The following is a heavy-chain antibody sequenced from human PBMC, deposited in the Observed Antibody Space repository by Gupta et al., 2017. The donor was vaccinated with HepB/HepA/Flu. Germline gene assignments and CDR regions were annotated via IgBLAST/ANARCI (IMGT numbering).Heavy chain of an antibody. CDR3: AKAVLGARGDSS. CDR1: GFTVSSNY. Sequence: EVQLVESGGGLIQPGGSLRLSCAASGFTVSSNYMSWVRQAPGKGLEGVSDIYSGGSTFYADSVKGRFTISRDNSKNTLYLQMNSLRVEDTAVYYCAKAVLGARGDSSWGQGILVTVS. J-gene: IGHJ5*02. CDR2: IYSGGST. D-gene: IGHD1-26*01. V-gene: IGHV3-53*01.